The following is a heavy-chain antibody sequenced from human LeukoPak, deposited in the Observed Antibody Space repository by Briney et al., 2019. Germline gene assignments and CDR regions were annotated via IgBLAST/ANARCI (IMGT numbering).Heavy chain of an antibody. CDR2: LSDTGGST. CDR3: GSGPVGTTVP. CDR1: GFTFRSYA. J-gene: IGHJ5*02. D-gene: IGHD1-1*01. V-gene: IGHV3-23*01. Sequence: GGSLRLSCAASGFTFRSYAMSWVRQAPGKGLEWVSSLSDTGGSTYYADSVKGRFTISRDNSKNTLYLQMHSLIAADTAVYYCGSGPVGTTVPWGQGTLVTVSS.